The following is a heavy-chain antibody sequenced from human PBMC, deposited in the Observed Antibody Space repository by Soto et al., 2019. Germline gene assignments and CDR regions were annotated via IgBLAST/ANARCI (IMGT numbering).Heavy chain of an antibody. V-gene: IGHV3-30-3*01. CDR3: ARGGFIAAAGRDVFYYGMDV. D-gene: IGHD6-13*01. CDR2: ISYDGSNK. Sequence: QVQLVESGGGVVQPGRSLRLSCAASGFTFSSYAMHWVRQAPGKGLEWVAVISYDGSNKYYADSVKGRFTISRDNSKNTLYLQMNSLRAEDTAVYYCARGGFIAAAGRDVFYYGMDVWGQGTTVTVSS. J-gene: IGHJ6*02. CDR1: GFTFSSYA.